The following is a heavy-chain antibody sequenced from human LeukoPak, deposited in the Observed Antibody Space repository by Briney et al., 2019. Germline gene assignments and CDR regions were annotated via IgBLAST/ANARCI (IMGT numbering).Heavy chain of an antibody. CDR3: ARSPYFDWLLSRRPFDY. Sequence: SETLSLTCAVYGGSFSGYYWSWIRQPPGKGLEWIGEINHSGSTNYNPSLKSRVTISVDTSKNQFSLKLSSVTAADTAVYYCARSPYFDWLLSRRPFDYWGQGTLVTVSS. CDR2: INHSGST. CDR1: GGSFSGYY. V-gene: IGHV4-34*01. J-gene: IGHJ4*02. D-gene: IGHD3-9*01.